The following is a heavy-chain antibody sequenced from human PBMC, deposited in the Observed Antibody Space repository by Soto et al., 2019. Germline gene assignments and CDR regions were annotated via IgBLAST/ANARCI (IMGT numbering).Heavy chain of an antibody. CDR1: GYSISSSNW. D-gene: IGHD6-19*01. V-gene: IGHV4-28*01. CDR2: IYSSGSA. J-gene: IGHJ4*02. Sequence: SETLSLTCAVSGYSISSSNWWGWMRQAPGQGLEWIGYIYSSGSANYNPSLKSRVAMSIDTSKMQFSLSLTSVTAADTAVYYCASAFGGWPPDSWGQGTLVTVSS. CDR3: ASAFGGWPPDS.